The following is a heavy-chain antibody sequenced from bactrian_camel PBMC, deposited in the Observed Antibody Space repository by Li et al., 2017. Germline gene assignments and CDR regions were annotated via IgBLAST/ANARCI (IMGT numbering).Heavy chain of an antibody. D-gene: IGHD1*01. Sequence: HVQLVESGGGSVQAGGSLRLSCAASGLTGSTNWMAWFRQAPEKLREGVAALYTGSTYTIYADSVKGRFAISQDNAENTMYLQMSSLKADDTGMYYCAATRKRGEQCVSLDVPENSFPIWGQGTQVTV. CDR2: LYTGSTYT. CDR1: GLTGSTNW. J-gene: IGHJ4*01. V-gene: IGHV3S1*01. CDR3: AATRKRGEQCVSLDVPENSFPI.